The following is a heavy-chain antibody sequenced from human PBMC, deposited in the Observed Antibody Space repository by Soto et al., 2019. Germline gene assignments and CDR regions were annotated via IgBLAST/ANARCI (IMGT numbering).Heavy chain of an antibody. CDR1: GGSISSGDYY. J-gene: IGHJ4*02. D-gene: IGHD5-18*01. V-gene: IGHV4-30-4*01. CDR3: ARGPGWDTAMVKGWVGRDGYHFDY. CDR2: IYYSGST. Sequence: QVQLQESGPGLVKPSQTLSLTCTVSGGSISSGDYYWSWIRQPPGKGLEWIGYIYYSGSTYYNPSLKSRVTISVDTSKNQFSLKLSSVTAADTAVYYCARGPGWDTAMVKGWVGRDGYHFDYWGQGTLVTVSS.